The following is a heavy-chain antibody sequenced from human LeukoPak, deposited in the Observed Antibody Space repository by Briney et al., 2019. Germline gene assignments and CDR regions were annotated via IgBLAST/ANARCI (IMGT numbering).Heavy chain of an antibody. D-gene: IGHD3-16*02. CDR3: ARDRSELMITFGGVIVNYFDP. CDR1: GYIFTGYY. Sequence: GASVKVSCKACGYIFTGYYMHWVRQARGQGFEWMGRINPNSGDKNYAQKFQGRLTMTRDTSISTGYMELSRLSSDDTAIYCCARDRSELMITFGGVIVNYFDPWGQGTLVTVSS. J-gene: IGHJ5*02. V-gene: IGHV1-2*06. CDR2: INPNSGDK.